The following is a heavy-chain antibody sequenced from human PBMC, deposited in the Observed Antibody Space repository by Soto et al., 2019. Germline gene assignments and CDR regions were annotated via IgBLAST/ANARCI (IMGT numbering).Heavy chain of an antibody. D-gene: IGHD3-10*01. V-gene: IGHV1-18*01. J-gene: IGHJ4*02. CDR1: GYTFTSYG. CDR3: TSTYYYGSGRYRPFDY. CDR2: ISAYNGNT. Sequence: QVQLVQSGAEVKKPGASVKVSCKASGYTFTSYGISWVRQAPGQGLEWMGWISAYNGNTNYAQKLQGRVTMTTDTSTSTGYMELRSLRSDDTAVSYGTSTYYYGSGRYRPFDYGGQGTLVTVSS.